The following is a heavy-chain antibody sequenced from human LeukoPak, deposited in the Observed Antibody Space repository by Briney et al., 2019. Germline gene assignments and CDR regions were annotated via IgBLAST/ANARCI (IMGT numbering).Heavy chain of an antibody. J-gene: IGHJ5*02. CDR1: GGSISSHF. V-gene: IGHV4-34*01. CDR2: INHSGST. Sequence: SSETLSLTCTVSGGSISSHFWSWIRQPPGKGLEWIGEINHSGSTNYNPSLKSRVTISIDTSKNQFSLKLRSVTAADTAVYYCARKEGGQLVNTRRWFDPWGQGTLVTVSS. D-gene: IGHD6-13*01. CDR3: ARKEGGQLVNTRRWFDP.